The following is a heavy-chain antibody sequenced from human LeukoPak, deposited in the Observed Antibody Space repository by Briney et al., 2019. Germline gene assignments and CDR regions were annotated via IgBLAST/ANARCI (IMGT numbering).Heavy chain of an antibody. CDR2: IRQDANVK. Sequence: GGSLSLSCAASGFTFSNYWMTWVRQAPGKGLQWVASIRQDANVKYYVDSVRGRFTISRDNAENSLHLQMNGLRAEDTAMYYCARWAADSGIYYIASWGQGSLVIVSS. V-gene: IGHV3-7*01. CDR3: ARWAADSGIYYIAS. D-gene: IGHD3-10*01. CDR1: GFTFSNYW. J-gene: IGHJ4*02.